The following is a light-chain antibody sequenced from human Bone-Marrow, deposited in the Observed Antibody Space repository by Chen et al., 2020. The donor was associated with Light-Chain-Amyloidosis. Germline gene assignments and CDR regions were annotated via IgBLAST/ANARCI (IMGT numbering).Light chain of an antibody. Sequence: SSELTQPPSVSVSPGQTPRIPCSGDELPKQYVYWFQQKPGQASVLVMYKDNERPSGIPELFSVSSSVTTVTLPISRVQTEDEADYYGQSTDSTATYGVFGGGTQLTVL. V-gene: IGLV3-25*03. J-gene: IGLJ3*02. CDR3: QSTDSTATYGV. CDR2: KDN. CDR1: ELPKQY.